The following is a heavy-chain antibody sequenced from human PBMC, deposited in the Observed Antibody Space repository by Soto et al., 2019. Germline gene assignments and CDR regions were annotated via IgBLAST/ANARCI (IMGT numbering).Heavy chain of an antibody. Sequence: PVGSLRLSCAASGFTLGKYWVHWVRQAPGKGLVWVSRINDYMTTINYADSVRVRFTISRDNTRNTLFLQMNSLTVEDTAVYYCTRGGLEPLDFWGQGVLVTVSS. CDR1: GFTLGKYW. CDR3: TRGGLEPLDF. V-gene: IGHV3-74*01. CDR2: INDYMTTI. J-gene: IGHJ4*02. D-gene: IGHD1-1*01.